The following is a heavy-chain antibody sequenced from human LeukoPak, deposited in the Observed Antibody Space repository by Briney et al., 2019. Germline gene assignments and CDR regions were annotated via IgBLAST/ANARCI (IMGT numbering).Heavy chain of an antibody. CDR3: ARQDYYYYMDV. CDR1: GGSISGYY. V-gene: IGHV4-59*08. CDR2: MYYSGST. J-gene: IGHJ6*03. Sequence: SETLSLTCTVSGGSISGYYWSWIRQPPGKGLEWIGYMYYSGSTKYNPSLKGRVTISVDTSKNQLSLKLGSVTAADTAVYYCARQDYYYYMDVWGKGTTVTVSS.